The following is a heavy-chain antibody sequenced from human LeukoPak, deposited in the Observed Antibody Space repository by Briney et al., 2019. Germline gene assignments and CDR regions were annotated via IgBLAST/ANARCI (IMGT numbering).Heavy chain of an antibody. D-gene: IGHD2-2*01. J-gene: IGHJ4*02. CDR3: ARQLFTTSRHFDS. V-gene: IGHV4-38-2*01. Sequence: PSETLSLTCGVSGYSISCGYYWGWIRQPPGKGLQWIGTIYHTGSTYYKPSLKSRVTISVDTSKNQFSLKLSSVTAADTAVYYCARQLFTTSRHFDSWGQGTLVTVSS. CDR1: GYSISCGYY. CDR2: IYHTGST.